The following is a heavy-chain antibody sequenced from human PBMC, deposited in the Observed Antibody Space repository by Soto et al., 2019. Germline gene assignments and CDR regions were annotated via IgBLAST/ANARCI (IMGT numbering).Heavy chain of an antibody. D-gene: IGHD3-9*01. J-gene: IGHJ3*02. V-gene: IGHV3-23*01. CDR2: ISDNGGVT. CDR1: GFTFSNYA. Sequence: EVQLLESGGGLVQPGGSLRLSCAASGFTFSNYAMSWVRQAPGKGLEWVSAISDNGGVTHFADSVKGRFTISRDNSKNSLYLQMNSLRAEDTAVYYCALKLEIRYSDWFGADIWGQGTKVTVSS. CDR3: ALKLEIRYSDWFGADI.